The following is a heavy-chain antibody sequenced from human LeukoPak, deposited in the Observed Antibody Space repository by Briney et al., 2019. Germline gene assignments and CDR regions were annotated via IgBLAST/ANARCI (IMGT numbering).Heavy chain of an antibody. V-gene: IGHV3-53*01. CDR1: WFNISSNN. Sequence: PGGSLRLSCAASWFNISSNNMSWVRQAPGKGLEWVSVIYSGGRTYYADSVKGRFTSSRYNSKNTLYLQMNSLRAEDTAVYYCARGFNYGSGSTLEGYWGQGTLVTVSS. CDR2: IYSGGRT. CDR3: ARGFNYGSGSTLEGY. D-gene: IGHD3-10*01. J-gene: IGHJ4*02.